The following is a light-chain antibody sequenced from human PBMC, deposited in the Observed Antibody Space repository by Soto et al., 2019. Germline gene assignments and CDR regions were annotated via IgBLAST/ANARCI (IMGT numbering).Light chain of an antibody. V-gene: IGKV1-5*03. CDR1: QSISSW. CDR2: KAS. J-gene: IGKJ1*01. CDR3: QQYNSSPT. Sequence: DIQMTQSPSTLSASVGDRVTINCRASQSISSWLAWYQQKPGKAPKLLIYKASSLESGVPSRFSGSGSGTEFTLTISSLQPDDFATYYCQQYNSSPTCGQATKVEIK.